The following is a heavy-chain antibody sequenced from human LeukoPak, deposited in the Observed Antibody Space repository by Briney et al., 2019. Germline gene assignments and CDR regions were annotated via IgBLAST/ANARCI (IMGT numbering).Heavy chain of an antibody. CDR2: IYYSGST. J-gene: IGHJ4*02. Sequence: SETLSLTCSVSGDSVSDYSWSWIRQPPGRGLEWIGYIYYSGSTNYNPSLKSRVTISLDTSKNQFSLKLSSVTAADTAVYYCARESRPTFYYDSSGYYPDYWGQGTLVTVSS. CDR3: ARESRPTFYYDSSGYYPDY. CDR1: GDSVSDYS. D-gene: IGHD3-22*01. V-gene: IGHV4-59*02.